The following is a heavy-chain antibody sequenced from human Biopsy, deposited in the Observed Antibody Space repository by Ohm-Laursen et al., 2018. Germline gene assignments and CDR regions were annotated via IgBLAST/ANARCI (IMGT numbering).Heavy chain of an antibody. J-gene: IGHJ6*02. D-gene: IGHD5-18*01. CDR3: ARDWNSGWRLPGMVNYYYNGMDV. V-gene: IGHV1-46*01. Sequence: ASVKVSCKASGYTFTSYGISWVRQAPGQGLEWMGIINPSGGSTSNTQKFQGRVTMTRDTSTSTVYMELSSLRSEDTAVYYCARDWNSGWRLPGMVNYYYNGMDVWGQGTTVTVSS. CDR2: INPSGGST. CDR1: GYTFTSYG.